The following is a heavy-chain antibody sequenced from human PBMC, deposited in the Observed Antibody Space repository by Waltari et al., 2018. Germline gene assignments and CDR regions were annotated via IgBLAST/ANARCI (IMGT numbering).Heavy chain of an antibody. CDR1: GFTFSSYG. CDR3: AKLRGPGKRGDY. V-gene: IGHV3-30*02. D-gene: IGHD1-26*01. Sequence: QVQLVESGGGVVQPGGSLRLSCAESGFTFSSYGMHWVRQAPGKGLEWVAFIRYDGSNKYYADSVKGRFTISRDNSKNTLYLQMNSLRAEDTAVYYCAKLRGPGKRGDYWGQGTLVTVSS. CDR2: IRYDGSNK. J-gene: IGHJ4*02.